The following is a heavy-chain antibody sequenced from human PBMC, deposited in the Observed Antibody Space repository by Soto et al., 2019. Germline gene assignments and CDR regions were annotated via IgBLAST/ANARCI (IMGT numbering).Heavy chain of an antibody. CDR1: GGTFSSYA. Sequence: SVKVSCKASGGTFSSYAISWVRQAPGQGLEWMGGIIPIFGTANYAQKFQGRVTITADESTSTAYMELSSLRSEDTAVYYCARVPFLHYYDSSGYYYVPMDVWGQGTTVTVS. V-gene: IGHV1-69*13. CDR2: IIPIFGTA. D-gene: IGHD3-22*01. J-gene: IGHJ6*02. CDR3: ARVPFLHYYDSSGYYYVPMDV.